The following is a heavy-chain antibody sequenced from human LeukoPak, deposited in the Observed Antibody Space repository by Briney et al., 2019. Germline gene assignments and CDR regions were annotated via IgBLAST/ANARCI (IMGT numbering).Heavy chain of an antibody. CDR2: ISSSSSTI. V-gene: IGHV3-48*02. CDR1: GFTFSSYS. CDR3: AGDGVAAGPPGVFCFDP. J-gene: IGHJ5*02. Sequence: GGSLRLSCAASGFTFSSYSMNWVRQAPGKGLEWVSYISSSSSTIYYADSVKGRFTISRDNAKNSLYLQMNSLRDEDTAVYYCAGDGVAAGPPGVFCFDPGGQGPRFTVSS. D-gene: IGHD6-6*01.